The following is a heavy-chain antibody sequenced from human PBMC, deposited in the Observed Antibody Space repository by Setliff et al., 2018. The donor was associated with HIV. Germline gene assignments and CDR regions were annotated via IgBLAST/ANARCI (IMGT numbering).Heavy chain of an antibody. J-gene: IGHJ5*02. D-gene: IGHD6-13*01. V-gene: IGHV1-69*13. CDR3: ARGYSIALGWFDP. CDR2: IIPIFGTA. CDR1: GGTFSSYA. Sequence: GASVKVSCKASGGTFSSYAISWVRQAPGQGLEWMGGIIPIFGTANYAQKFQGRVTITADESTSTAYMELSSLRSEDTAVYYCARGYSIALGWFDPWGQGTLVTVSS.